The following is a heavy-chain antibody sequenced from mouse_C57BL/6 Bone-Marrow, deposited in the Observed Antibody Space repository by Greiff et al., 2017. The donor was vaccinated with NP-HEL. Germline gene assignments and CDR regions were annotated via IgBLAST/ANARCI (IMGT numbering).Heavy chain of an antibody. D-gene: IGHD2-3*01. CDR3: ARPYDGYSWYFDV. CDR1: GFTFSDYG. CDR2: ISSGSSTI. V-gene: IGHV5-17*01. J-gene: IGHJ1*03. Sequence: DVKLVESGGGLVKPGGSLKLSCAASGFTFSDYGMHWVRQAPEKGLEWVAYISSGSSTIYYADTVKGRFTISRDNAKNTLFLQMTSLRSEDTAMYYCARPYDGYSWYFDVWGTGTTVTVS.